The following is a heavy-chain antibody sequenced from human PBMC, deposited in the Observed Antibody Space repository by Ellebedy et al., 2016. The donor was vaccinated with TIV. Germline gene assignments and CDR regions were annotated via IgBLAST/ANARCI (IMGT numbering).Heavy chain of an antibody. CDR3: ASRGYTYGYYLDY. J-gene: IGHJ4*02. CDR2: IYPADSDT. Sequence: GGSLRLSXKASGYTFTTYAIAWVRQMPGKGLGWMGIIYPADSDTIYSPSFQGQVTISVDKSINTAYLQWNSLKASDTAMYYCASRGYTYGYYLDYWGQGTLVTVSS. D-gene: IGHD5-18*01. V-gene: IGHV5-51*01. CDR1: GYTFTTYA.